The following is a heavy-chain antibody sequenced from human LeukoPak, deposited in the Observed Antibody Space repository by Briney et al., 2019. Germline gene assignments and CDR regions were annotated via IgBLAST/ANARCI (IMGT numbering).Heavy chain of an antibody. CDR2: INPSDGST. CDR1: GYTFTDYY. CDR3: ARGIVVVPAAYYYYMDV. V-gene: IGHV1-46*01. Sequence: ASVKVSCKAAGYTFTDYYMHWVRQAPEQGLQWMAIINPSDGSTTYAQKFQGRVTMTRDTSTSTVYMELSSLRSDDTAAYYCARGIVVVPAAYYYYMDVWGKGTTVTVSS. D-gene: IGHD2-2*01. J-gene: IGHJ6*03.